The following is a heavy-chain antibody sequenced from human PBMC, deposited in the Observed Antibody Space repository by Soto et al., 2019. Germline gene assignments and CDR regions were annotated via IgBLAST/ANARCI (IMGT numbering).Heavy chain of an antibody. V-gene: IGHV3-23*01. CDR1: GFRFRSYA. CDR2: LSPSGDST. CDR3: VKSIITFGGVKFDS. D-gene: IGHD3-16*01. J-gene: IGHJ4*02. Sequence: AGGSLRLSCAASGFRFRSYAMSWVRQTPGKGLEYVSALSPSGDSTYYADSVKGRFTISRDNSKNTVYLQMNSLRGEDTAVYYCVKSIITFGGVKFDSWGQGTLVTVSS.